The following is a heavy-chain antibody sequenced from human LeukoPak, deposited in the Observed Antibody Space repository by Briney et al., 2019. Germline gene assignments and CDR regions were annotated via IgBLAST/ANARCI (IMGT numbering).Heavy chain of an antibody. D-gene: IGHD3-10*01. CDR1: GFTFSSYA. Sequence: GGSLRLSCAASGFTFSSYAMSWVRQAPGKGLEWASAISGSGGSTYYADSVKGRFTISRDNSKNTLYLQMNSLRAEDTAVYYCALTVYGSGSYWDYWGQGTLVTVSS. J-gene: IGHJ4*02. V-gene: IGHV3-23*01. CDR3: ALTVYGSGSYWDY. CDR2: ISGSGGST.